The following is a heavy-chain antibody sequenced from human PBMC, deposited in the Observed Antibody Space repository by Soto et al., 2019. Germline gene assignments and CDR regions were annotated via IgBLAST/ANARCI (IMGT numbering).Heavy chain of an antibody. CDR2: ISGSGGST. Sequence: EVQLLESGGGLVQPGGSLRLSCAASGFTFSSYAMSWVRQAPGKGLEWVSAISGSGGSTYYADSVKGRFTISRDNSKNTLYLQMNSLRAEDTAVYYCAARPVRGQTYYYYGMDVWGQGTTVTVSS. CDR1: GFTFSSYA. J-gene: IGHJ6*02. CDR3: AARPVRGQTYYYYGMDV. V-gene: IGHV3-23*01. D-gene: IGHD3-10*01.